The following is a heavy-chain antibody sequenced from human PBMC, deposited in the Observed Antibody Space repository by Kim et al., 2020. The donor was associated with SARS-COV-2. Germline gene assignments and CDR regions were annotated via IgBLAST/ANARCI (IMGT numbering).Heavy chain of an antibody. CDR3: ARVSFPGQGLAIAEYDPDY. J-gene: IGHJ4*02. CDR1: GYTFTSYY. CDR2: INASGGST. V-gene: IGHV1-46*01. D-gene: IGHD6-19*01. Sequence: ASVKVSCKASGYTFTSYYMHWVRQAPGQGLEWMGIINASGGSTSYAQKFQGRVTMTRDTSTSTVYMELSSLRSEDTAVYYCARVSFPGQGLAIAEYDPDYWGQGTLVTVSS.